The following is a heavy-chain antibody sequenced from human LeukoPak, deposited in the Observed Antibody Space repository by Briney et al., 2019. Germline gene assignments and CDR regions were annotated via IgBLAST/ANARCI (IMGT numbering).Heavy chain of an antibody. Sequence: ASVKVSCKTSGYTFSDYYIHWIRQAPGQGLEWMGWINSKTGATKFAQKFQGRVTMTRDTSVSTVYMELSRLTSDDTALYSCARFMAAAGTEYMDVWGKGTTVTVSS. D-gene: IGHD6-13*01. CDR2: INSKTGAT. J-gene: IGHJ6*03. CDR1: GYTFSDYY. CDR3: ARFMAAAGTEYMDV. V-gene: IGHV1-2*02.